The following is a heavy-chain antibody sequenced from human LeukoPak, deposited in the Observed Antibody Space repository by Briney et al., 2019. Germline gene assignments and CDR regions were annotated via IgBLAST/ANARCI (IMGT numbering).Heavy chain of an antibody. D-gene: IGHD4-17*01. V-gene: IGHV4-38-2*02. J-gene: IGHJ4*02. CDR3: ARDGDYVYFDY. CDR1: GYSISSGYY. Sequence: SETLSITCAVSGYSISSGYYWGWIRQPPGKGLEWIGSIYHSGSTYYNPSLKSRVTISVDTSKNQFSLKLSSVTAADTAVYYCARDGDYVYFDYWGQGTLVTVSS. CDR2: IYHSGST.